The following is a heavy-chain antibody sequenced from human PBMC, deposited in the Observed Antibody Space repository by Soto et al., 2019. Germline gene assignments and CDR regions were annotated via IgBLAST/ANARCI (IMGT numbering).Heavy chain of an antibody. D-gene: IGHD5-12*01. CDR3: ARLRVATNTYKWFDP. CDR1: GAALNTGSYS. J-gene: IGHJ5*02. CDR2: IYVTGAV. V-gene: IGHV4-31*03. Sequence: TLCIACSVSGAALNTGSYSWSWIRQVPGKGLEWIGHIYVTGAVDYNPSLRDRITISQDTSERQFSLNLRLVTAADTAVYYCARLRVATNTYKWFDPWGKGNLVTVSS.